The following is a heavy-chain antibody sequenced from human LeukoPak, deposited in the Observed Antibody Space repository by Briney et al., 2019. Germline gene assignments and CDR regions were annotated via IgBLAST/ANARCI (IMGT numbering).Heavy chain of an antibody. CDR3: ARDRAGYSYGTFDY. J-gene: IGHJ4*02. V-gene: IGHV1-18*04. Sequence: ASVKVSCKASGYTFAGSRMQWARQAPGQGLEWMGWISAYNGNTNYAQKLQGRVTMTTDTSTSTAYMELRSLRSDDTAVYYCARDRAGYSYGTFDYWGQGTLVTVSS. CDR2: ISAYNGNT. CDR1: GYTFAGSR. D-gene: IGHD5-18*01.